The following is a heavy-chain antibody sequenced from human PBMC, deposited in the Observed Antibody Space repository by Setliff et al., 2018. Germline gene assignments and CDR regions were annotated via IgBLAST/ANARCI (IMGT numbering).Heavy chain of an antibody. D-gene: IGHD3-10*01. CDR3: ARLIGRSITMVRGAFDY. J-gene: IGHJ4*02. V-gene: IGHV1-69*13. CDR2: IIPIFGTA. Sequence: VASVKVSCKASGGTFSSYAISWVRQAPGQGLEWMGGIIPIFGTANYAQKFQGRVTITADESTSTAYMELSSLRSEDTAVHYCARLIGRSITMVRGAFDYWGQGTLVTVSS. CDR1: GGTFSSYA.